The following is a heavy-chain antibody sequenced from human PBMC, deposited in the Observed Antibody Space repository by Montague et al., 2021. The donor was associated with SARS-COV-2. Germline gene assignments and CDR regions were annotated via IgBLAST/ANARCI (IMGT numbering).Heavy chain of an antibody. J-gene: IGHJ4*02. CDR1: GDSISNYY. CDR3: ARLPYILPGYAYFDF. CDR2: IYYSGST. Sequence: SETRSLTCTVSGDSISNYYWSWIRRPPGKGLEWLGYIYYSGSTNXXPSLKSRVTISVDTSKNQFSLRLSSVTAADTAVYYCARLPYILPGYAYFDFWGQGSLVIVSS. D-gene: IGHD3-9*01. V-gene: IGHV4-59*08.